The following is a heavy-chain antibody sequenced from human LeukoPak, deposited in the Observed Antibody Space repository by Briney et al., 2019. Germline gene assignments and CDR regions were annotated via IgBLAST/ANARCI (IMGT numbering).Heavy chain of an antibody. V-gene: IGHV3-23*01. J-gene: IGHJ4*02. Sequence: SGGSLRLSCAASGFTFSSYAMSWVRQAPGKGLDWVSAISGCGGSTYYADSVKGRFTISRDNSKNTLYLQMNSLRAEDTAVYYCAKDPLLGYCSSTSCYGVDYWGQGTLVTVSS. CDR3: AKDPLLGYCSSTSCYGVDY. D-gene: IGHD2-2*01. CDR1: GFTFSSYA. CDR2: ISGCGGST.